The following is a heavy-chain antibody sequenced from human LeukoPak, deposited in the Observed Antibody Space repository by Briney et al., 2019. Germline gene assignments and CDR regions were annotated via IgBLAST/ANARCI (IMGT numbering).Heavy chain of an antibody. J-gene: IGHJ4*02. Sequence: PGGSLRLSCAASRFTFSSYGMHWVRQAPGKGLGWGAVISYDGSNKYDADSVTGRFTISRENSTNTLFLQMNSLRAEDTAVCYCAKDPSYYYGSGALSYWGQGTLVTVSS. CDR3: AKDPSYYYGSGALSY. V-gene: IGHV3-30*18. CDR1: RFTFSSYG. CDR2: ISYDGSNK. D-gene: IGHD3-10*01.